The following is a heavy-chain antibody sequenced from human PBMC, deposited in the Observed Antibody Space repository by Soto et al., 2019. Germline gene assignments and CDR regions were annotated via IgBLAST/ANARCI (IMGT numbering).Heavy chain of an antibody. CDR2: IYWDDDK. CDR3: AHRRRGRYFDY. D-gene: IGHD3-16*01. Sequence: QITLKESGPTLVKPTQTLTLTCTFSGFSLSTSGVGVGWIRQPPGKALEWLALIYWDDDKRYSPSLKSRLTIPKDTSKNQVVLTMTNINPVDTATYYCAHRRRGRYFDYWGQGTLVTVSS. V-gene: IGHV2-5*02. J-gene: IGHJ4*02. CDR1: GFSLSTSGVG.